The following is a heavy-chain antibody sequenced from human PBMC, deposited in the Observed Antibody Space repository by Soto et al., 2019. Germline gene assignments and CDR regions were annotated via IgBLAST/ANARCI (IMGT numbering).Heavy chain of an antibody. D-gene: IGHD5-12*01. CDR1: GFTFNSYA. J-gene: IGHJ5*02. CDR2: ISGSGRTT. Sequence: LGGSLRLSCAVSGFTFNSYAMNWGRQAPGKGLEWVSSISGSGRTTYYADAMKGRFTISRDTSKNTLFLQMNSLRSEDTTVYYCAKGVTTIVATGSWFDHWGQGTLVTVSS. CDR3: AKGVTTIVATGSWFDH. V-gene: IGHV3-23*01.